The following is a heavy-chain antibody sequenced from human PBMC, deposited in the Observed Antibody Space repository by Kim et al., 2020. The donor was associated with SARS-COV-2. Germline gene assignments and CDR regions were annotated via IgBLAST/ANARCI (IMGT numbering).Heavy chain of an antibody. CDR2: ISTSGSTI. CDR1: GFTFSTYE. Sequence: GGSLRLSCAASGFTFSTYEMNWVRQAPGKGLEWISYISTSGSTIYYADSVKGRFTISRDNAKSSLSLQMNSLRAEDTAVYYCARPLYCSSTSCFYGMDV. V-gene: IGHV3-48*03. D-gene: IGHD2-2*01. J-gene: IGHJ6*01. CDR3: ARPLYCSSTSCFYGMDV.